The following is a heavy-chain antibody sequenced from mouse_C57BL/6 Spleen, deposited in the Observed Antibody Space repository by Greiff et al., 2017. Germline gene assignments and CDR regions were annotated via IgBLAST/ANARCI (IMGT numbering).Heavy chain of an antibody. CDR3: ARTYYGNYDYAMDY. V-gene: IGHV1-7*01. J-gene: IGHJ4*01. Sequence: QVQLQQSGAELAKPGASVKLSCKASGYTFTSYWMHWVKQRPGQGLEWLGYINPSSGYTKYNQKFKDKATLTADKSSSTAYMQLSSLTYEYSAVYYCARTYYGNYDYAMDYWGQGTSVTVSS. CDR2: INPSSGYT. D-gene: IGHD2-10*01. CDR1: GYTFTSYW.